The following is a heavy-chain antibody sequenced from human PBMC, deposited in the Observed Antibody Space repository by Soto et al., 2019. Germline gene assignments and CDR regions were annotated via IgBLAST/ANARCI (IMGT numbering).Heavy chain of an antibody. CDR1: GFTFSSYG. CDR2: SSATGAGT. CDR3: AKDRRAGGNYGFYSDF. J-gene: IGHJ4*02. Sequence: EVQLLESGGGLVQPGGTLRLSCAASGFTFSSYGITWVRQAPGKGLEWVSFSSATGAGTYYADSVKGRFTISRDNSKNTPYLQMTSLRADDTAVYYCAKDRRAGGNYGFYSDFWGQGALVIVSS. D-gene: IGHD1-7*01. V-gene: IGHV3-23*01.